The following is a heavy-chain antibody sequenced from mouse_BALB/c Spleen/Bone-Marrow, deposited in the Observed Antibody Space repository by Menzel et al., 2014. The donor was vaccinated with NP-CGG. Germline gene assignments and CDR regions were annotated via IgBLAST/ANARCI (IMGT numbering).Heavy chain of an antibody. CDR1: GDSITSGY. V-gene: IGHV3-8*02. CDR2: ISYSGRT. D-gene: IGHD2-14*01. Sequence: EVKLMESGPSLVKPPQTLSLTCSVTGDSITSGYWNWIRKFPGNKLEYVGYISYSGRTYYNPSLKSRISITRDTSKNQSYLQLNSVTTEDTATYFCARAGYTYDVGYAMDYWVQGTSVTVSS. J-gene: IGHJ4*01. CDR3: ARAGYTYDVGYAMDY.